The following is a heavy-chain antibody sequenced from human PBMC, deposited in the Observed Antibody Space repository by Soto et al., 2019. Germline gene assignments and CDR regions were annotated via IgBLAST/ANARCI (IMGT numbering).Heavy chain of an antibody. Sequence: PVESXKLSYKCAGYSFTSYLIVCVLQMTGKGLEWMGIIYPGDSDTRYSPSFQGQVTISADKSISTAYLQWSSLEASDTAIYCCAVFRSRWFGEGRLESWGQGTLVTV. D-gene: IGHD6-13*01. CDR2: IYPGDSDT. V-gene: IGHV5-51*01. J-gene: IGHJ4*02. CDR1: GYSFTSYL. CDR3: AVFRSRWFGEGRLES.